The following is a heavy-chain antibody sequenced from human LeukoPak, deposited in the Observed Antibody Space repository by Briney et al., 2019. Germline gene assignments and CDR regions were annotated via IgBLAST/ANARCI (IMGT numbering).Heavy chain of an antibody. CDR2: ISWNSGSI. V-gene: IGHV3-9*03. CDR1: GFTFDDYA. Sequence: SLRLSCAASGFTFDDYAMHWVRQAPGKGLEWVSGISWNSGSIGYADSVKGRFTISRDNAKNSLYLQMNSLRAEDMALYYCAKGLNYDFWSGFDPWGQGTLVTVSS. D-gene: IGHD3-3*01. J-gene: IGHJ5*02. CDR3: AKGLNYDFWSGFDP.